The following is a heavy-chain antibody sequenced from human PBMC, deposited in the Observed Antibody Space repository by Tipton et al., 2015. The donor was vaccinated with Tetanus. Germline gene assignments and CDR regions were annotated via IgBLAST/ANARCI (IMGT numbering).Heavy chain of an antibody. V-gene: IGHV4-34*01. J-gene: IGHJ5*02. D-gene: IGHD2/OR15-2a*01. CDR1: GGSLSTYY. Sequence: TLSLTCAVRGGSLSTYYWTWIRQIPGRGLEWIGEIDHSGTANYNPSVKSRCTLSVDTSKDQFFLRLNSVTAADTAVYYCAKDLSIYDPIDPWGQGTPVTVSS. CDR2: IDHSGTA. CDR3: AKDLSIYDPIDP.